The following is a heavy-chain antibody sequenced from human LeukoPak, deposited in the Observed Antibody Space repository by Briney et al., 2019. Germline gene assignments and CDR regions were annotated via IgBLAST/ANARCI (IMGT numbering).Heavy chain of an antibody. CDR3: ARHWNWGWDY. Sequence: GGSLRLSCAASGFTFSSYSMNWVRQAPGKGLEWVSYISSSSSTIYYADSVKGRFTISRDNAKNSLYLQMNSLRAEDTAVFHCARHWNWGWDYWGQGTLVIVSS. CDR1: GFTFSSYS. D-gene: IGHD7-27*01. CDR2: ISSSSSTI. V-gene: IGHV3-48*01. J-gene: IGHJ4*02.